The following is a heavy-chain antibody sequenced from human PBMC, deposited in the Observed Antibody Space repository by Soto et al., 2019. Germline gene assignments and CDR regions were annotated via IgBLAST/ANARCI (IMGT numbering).Heavy chain of an antibody. V-gene: IGHV4-61*01. CDR3: ARFYYDFWSGSGDY. CDR1: GGSVSSGSYY. D-gene: IGHD3-3*01. Sequence: SETLSLTCTVSGGSVSSGSYYWSWIRQPPGKGLEWIGYIYYSGSTNYNPSLKSRVTISVDTSKNQFSLKLSSVTAADTAVYYCARFYYDFWSGSGDYWGQGTLVTVSS. J-gene: IGHJ4*02. CDR2: IYYSGST.